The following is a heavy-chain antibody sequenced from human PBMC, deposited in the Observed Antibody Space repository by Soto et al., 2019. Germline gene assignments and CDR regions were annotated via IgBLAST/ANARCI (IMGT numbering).Heavy chain of an antibody. V-gene: IGHV1-69*13. J-gene: IGHJ6*01. CDR1: GCTFSSYA. D-gene: IGHD5-18*01. CDR3: ASWIKLDYSYYGMEV. Sequence: ASVKVSCKASGCTFSSYAISWVRQARGQGLEWMGGIIPIFGTANYAQKFQGRVTITADESTSTAYMELSSLRSEDTAVYYCASWIKLDYSYYGMEVWGQGTTVIVS. CDR2: IIPIFGTA.